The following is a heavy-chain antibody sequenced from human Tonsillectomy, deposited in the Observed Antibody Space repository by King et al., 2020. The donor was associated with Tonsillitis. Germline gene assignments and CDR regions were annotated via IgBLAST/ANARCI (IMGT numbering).Heavy chain of an antibody. V-gene: IGHV3-30*19. J-gene: IGHJ5*02. CDR2: ISYDGTKK. D-gene: IGHD1-7*01. CDR3: ARDRITGTTFPWFDP. Sequence: VQLVESGGGVVQPGRSLRLSCAASGFSFSNYGLHGVRQPPGKGLEWVAVISYDGTKKSYADSVKGRFTISRDAYKNTLYLQMNSLRAEDTAVYFCARDRITGTTFPWFDPWGQGTPVTVSS. CDR1: GFSFSNYG.